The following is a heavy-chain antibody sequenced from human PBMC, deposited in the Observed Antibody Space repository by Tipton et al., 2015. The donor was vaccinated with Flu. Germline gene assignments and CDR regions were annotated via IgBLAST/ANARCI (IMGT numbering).Heavy chain of an antibody. CDR1: GVSISSGGYS. V-gene: IGHV4-30-2*01. CDR2: IYHSGST. J-gene: IGHJ4*02. Sequence: LRLSCAVSGVSISSGGYSWSWLRPPPGKGLEWIGYIYHSGSTYYNPSLKSRVTISVDRSKNQFSLKLSSVTAADTAVYYCARALWIEGYFDYWGQGTLVTVSS. D-gene: IGHD3-3*01. CDR3: ARALWIEGYFDY.